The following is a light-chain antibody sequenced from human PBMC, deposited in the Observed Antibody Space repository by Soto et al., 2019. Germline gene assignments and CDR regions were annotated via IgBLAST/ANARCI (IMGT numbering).Light chain of an antibody. CDR2: AAS. CDR1: QDIRTF. V-gene: IGKV1-27*01. Sequence: DLQMTQFPSSLSASVGDRVTITCRASQDIRTFLAWYQRRPGKVPKLLIYAASTLQSGVPSRFSGSGSGTDFTLIISSLQPEDVATYYCQKYNIAPWTFGHGTRVEI. CDR3: QKYNIAPWT. J-gene: IGKJ1*01.